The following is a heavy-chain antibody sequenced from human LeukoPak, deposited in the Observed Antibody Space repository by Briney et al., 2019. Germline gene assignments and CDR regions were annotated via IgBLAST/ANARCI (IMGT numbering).Heavy chain of an antibody. Sequence: GGSLRLSCAASGFTFDDYAMHWVRQAPGKGLEWVSGISWNSGSIGYADSVKGRFTISRDNAKNSLYLQMNSLRAEDTALYYCAKDIAAAVDAFGYWGQGTLVTVSS. J-gene: IGHJ4*02. CDR3: AKDIAAAVDAFGY. V-gene: IGHV3-9*01. CDR2: ISWNSGSI. CDR1: GFTFDDYA. D-gene: IGHD6-13*01.